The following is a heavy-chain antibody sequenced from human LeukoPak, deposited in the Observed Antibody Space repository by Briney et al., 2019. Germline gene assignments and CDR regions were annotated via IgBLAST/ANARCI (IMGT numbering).Heavy chain of an antibody. V-gene: IGHV1-2*02. Sequence: GASVKVSCKASGYTFTGYYMHWVRQAPGQGLEWMGWINPNSGGTNYAQKFQGRVTMTRDTSITTAYMELSRLRSDDTAVYYCARGLDSSGKTPDYWGQGTLVTVSS. CDR1: GYTFTGYY. CDR2: INPNSGGT. J-gene: IGHJ4*02. CDR3: ARGLDSSGKTPDY. D-gene: IGHD1/OR15-1a*01.